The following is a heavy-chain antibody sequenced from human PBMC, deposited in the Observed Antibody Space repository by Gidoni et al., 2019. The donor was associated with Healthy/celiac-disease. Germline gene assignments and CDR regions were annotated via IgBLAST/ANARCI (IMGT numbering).Heavy chain of an antibody. D-gene: IGHD2-2*01. CDR2: IIPILGIA. CDR3: ARGPVVPAAILDY. CDR1: GGTFSSYA. J-gene: IGHJ4*02. V-gene: IGHV1-69*04. Sequence: QVQLVQSGAEVKKPGSSVKVSCKASGGTFSSYAISWVRQAPGQGLEWMGRIIPILGIANYAQKFQGRVTTTADKSTSTAYMELSSLRSEDTAVYYCARGPVVPAAILDYWGQGTLVTVSS.